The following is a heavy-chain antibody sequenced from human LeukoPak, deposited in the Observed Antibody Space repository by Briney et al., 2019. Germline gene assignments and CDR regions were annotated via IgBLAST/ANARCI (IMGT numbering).Heavy chain of an antibody. CDR2: INHNGNVN. CDR1: GFTFSSYW. D-gene: IGHD3-16*01. Sequence: GGSLRLSCTASGFTFSSYWMNWARQAPGKGLEWVASINHNGNVNYYVDSVKGRFTISRDNAKNSLYLQMSDLRAEDTAVYFCARGGGLDVWGQGATVTVSS. J-gene: IGHJ6*02. CDR3: ARGGGLDV. V-gene: IGHV3-7*03.